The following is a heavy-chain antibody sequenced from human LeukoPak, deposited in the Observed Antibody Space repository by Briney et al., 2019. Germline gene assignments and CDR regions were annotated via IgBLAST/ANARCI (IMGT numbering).Heavy chain of an antibody. CDR2: INPNSGGT. J-gene: IGHJ5*02. CDR1: GYTFTGYY. Sequence: ASVKVSCKASGYTFTGYYMHWVRQAPGQGLEWMGWINPNSGGTNYAQKFQGRVTMTRDTSISTAYMELSRLRSDDTAVYYCARAPLRYCSSTSCYFSPWGQGTLVTVSS. CDR3: ARAPLRYCSSTSCYFSP. V-gene: IGHV1-2*02. D-gene: IGHD2-2*01.